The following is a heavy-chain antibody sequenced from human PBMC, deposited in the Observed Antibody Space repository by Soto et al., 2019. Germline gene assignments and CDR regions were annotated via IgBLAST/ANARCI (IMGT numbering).Heavy chain of an antibody. D-gene: IGHD6-13*01. V-gene: IGHV4-39*01. Sequence: SETLSLTCNVSGGSISGSRSYWAWFRQPPGKELEWIANIFYAGNTYYNPSLKSRVTVSVDTSKNQFSLKLDSVTAADTAVYYCARQAAAPGIDLWFDPWGQGTLVTVSS. J-gene: IGHJ5*02. CDR1: GGSISGSRSY. CDR2: IFYAGNT. CDR3: ARQAAAPGIDLWFDP.